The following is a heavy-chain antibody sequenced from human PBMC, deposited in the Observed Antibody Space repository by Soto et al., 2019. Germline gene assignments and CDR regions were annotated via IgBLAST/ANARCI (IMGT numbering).Heavy chain of an antibody. J-gene: IGHJ1*01. CDR1: GGTFSSYA. V-gene: IGHV1-69*12. D-gene: IGHD4-17*01. Sequence: QVQLVQSGAEVKKPGSSVKVSCKASGGTFSSYAISWVRQAPGQGLEWMGGIIPIFGTANYAQKFQGRVTITADELTSTAYVELSSLRSEDTAGYYCARDWAQCPTTVVTEFQHWGQGTLVTVSS. CDR3: ARDWAQCPTTVVTEFQH. CDR2: IIPIFGTA.